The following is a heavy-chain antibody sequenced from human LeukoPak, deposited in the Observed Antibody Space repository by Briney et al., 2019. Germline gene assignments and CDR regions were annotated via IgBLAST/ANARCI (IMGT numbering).Heavy chain of an antibody. V-gene: IGHV4-59*01. CDR3: ARGRVSSSTWYNTYYYYFYMDV. CDR2: VDHTGST. D-gene: IGHD1-1*01. J-gene: IGHJ6*03. CDR1: DDSITMYY. Sequence: PSETLSLTCSVSDDSITMYYWIWIRQPPGKGLEWIGYVDHTGSTNFNPSLNGRVSISRDTSKNLFSLRLRSVTAADTAVYFCARGRVSSSTWYNTYYYYFYMDVWGKGTTVTVSS.